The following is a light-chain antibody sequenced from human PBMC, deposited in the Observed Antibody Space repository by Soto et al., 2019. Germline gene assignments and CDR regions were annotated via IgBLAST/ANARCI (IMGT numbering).Light chain of an antibody. Sequence: EIVLTQSPDTLSLSPGERATLSCRASQSVRSNYLAWYQQKPGQAPRFLIYDASSRATGIPDRFSGSGYGKDLNLTISRLEPEDFAMYYCQQYGSSPLTFGGGTKVEIK. CDR2: DAS. CDR3: QQYGSSPLT. V-gene: IGKV3-20*01. J-gene: IGKJ4*01. CDR1: QSVRSNY.